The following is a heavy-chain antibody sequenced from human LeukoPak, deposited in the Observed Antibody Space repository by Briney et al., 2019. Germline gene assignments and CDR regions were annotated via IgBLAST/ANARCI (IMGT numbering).Heavy chain of an antibody. CDR2: IYTSGST. D-gene: IGHD3-22*01. J-gene: IGHJ4*02. CDR1: GGSISSYY. Sequence: PSETLSLTCTVSGGSISSYYWSWIRQPAGKGLEWIGRIYTSGSTNYNPSLKSRVTISVDTSKNQFSLKLSSVTAADTAVYYCARNYYDSSGPSFDYWGQGTLVTVSS. V-gene: IGHV4-4*07. CDR3: ARNYYDSSGPSFDY.